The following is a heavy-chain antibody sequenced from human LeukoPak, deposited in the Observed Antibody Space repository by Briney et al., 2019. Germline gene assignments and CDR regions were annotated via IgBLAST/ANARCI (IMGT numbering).Heavy chain of an antibody. CDR1: GFPFNIYA. V-gene: IGHV3-23*01. Sequence: PAESLSLSCAASGFPFNIYAISWVRQAPGKGLEWGAAIDGSGGSTFYADSVKGRFTISKDNSKNTLYLQISSLRVDDTAIYYCARGSHGEHDSWGQGTLVTVSS. J-gene: IGHJ5*01. D-gene: IGHD4-17*01. CDR2: IDGSGGST. CDR3: ARGSHGEHDS.